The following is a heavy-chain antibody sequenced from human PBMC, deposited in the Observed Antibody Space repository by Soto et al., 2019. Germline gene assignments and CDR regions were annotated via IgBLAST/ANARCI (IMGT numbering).Heavy chain of an antibody. Sequence: ASVKVSCKASGGTFSSYAISWVRQAPGQGLEWMGGIIPIFGTANYAQKFQGRVTITADESTSTAYMELSSLRSEDTAVYYCARGSDMVYYYYYGMDVWGQGTTVTVSS. CDR2: IIPIFGTA. D-gene: IGHD3-10*01. V-gene: IGHV1-69*13. CDR1: GGTFSSYA. CDR3: ARGSDMVYYYYYGMDV. J-gene: IGHJ6*02.